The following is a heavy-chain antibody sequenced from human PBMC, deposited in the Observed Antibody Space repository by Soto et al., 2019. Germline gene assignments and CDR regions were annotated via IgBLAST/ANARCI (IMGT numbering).Heavy chain of an antibody. CDR1: GYTFSNYG. D-gene: IGHD6-19*01. CDR2: ISGYSGNT. J-gene: IGHJ6*02. V-gene: IGHV1-18*01. Sequence: QVQLVQSGAEVKKPGASVTVSCKTSGYTFSNYGINWVRQAPGQGREWMGWISGYSGNTNYAQTVQGRVTMTTDTSEGTVSMELRSRKSDDTARYYWSRFILVGGWFDPNYYHGMAGWGPGTTVNASS. CDR3: SRFILVGGWFDPNYYHGMAG.